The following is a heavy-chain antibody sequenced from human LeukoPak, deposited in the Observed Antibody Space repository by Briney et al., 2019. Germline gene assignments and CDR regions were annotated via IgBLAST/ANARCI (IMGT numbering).Heavy chain of an antibody. CDR3: TTDRYSSSWYSYYYYYYMDV. CDR1: GFTFSSYA. D-gene: IGHD6-13*01. J-gene: IGHJ6*03. Sequence: GGSLRLSCAAAGFTFSSYAMSWVRQAPGKGLEWVSAINGGNSDTNYAESVKGRFTISRDNSRNTLYLQMNSLKTEDTAVYYCTTDRYSSSWYSYYYYYYMDVWGKGTTVTISS. CDR2: INGGNSDT. V-gene: IGHV3-23*01.